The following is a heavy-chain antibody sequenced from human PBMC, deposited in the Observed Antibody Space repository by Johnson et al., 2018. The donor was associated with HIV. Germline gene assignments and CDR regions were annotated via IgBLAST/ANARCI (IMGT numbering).Heavy chain of an antibody. V-gene: IGHV3-23*03. CDR3: AREFGDLRAFDI. CDR1: GFTFDDYA. CDR2: LYSGGSP. J-gene: IGHJ3*02. Sequence: VLLVESGGGLVQPGRSLRLSCAASGFTFDDYAMHWVRQAPGQGLEWVSVLYSGGSPYYADSVKGRFTISSDNSKNTLYLQMNSLRAEDTAVYYCAREFGDLRAFDIWGQGTMVTVSS. D-gene: IGHD3-16*01.